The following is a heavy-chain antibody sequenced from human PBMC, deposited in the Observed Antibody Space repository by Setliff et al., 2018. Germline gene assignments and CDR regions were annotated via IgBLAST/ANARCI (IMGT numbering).Heavy chain of an antibody. CDR3: ARGRNVAARLLDS. J-gene: IGHJ4*02. Sequence: PSETLSLTCTVSGGSIGPHYWSWIRQAPGKGLEWVGEINHRGSTNYNPSLKSRVTISVDTSKDQFSLKLISMTAADTAVYYCARGRNVAARLLDSWGQGTLVTVSS. V-gene: IGHV4-34*01. CDR2: INHRGST. D-gene: IGHD6-6*01. CDR1: GGSIGPHY.